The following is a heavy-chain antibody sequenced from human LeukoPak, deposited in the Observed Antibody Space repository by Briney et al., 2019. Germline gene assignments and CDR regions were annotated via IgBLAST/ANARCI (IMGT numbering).Heavy chain of an antibody. CDR2: ISAYNGNT. CDR3: ARHSESDDYGDYEPADY. J-gene: IGHJ4*02. V-gene: IGHV1-18*01. D-gene: IGHD4-17*01. Sequence: GASVKVSCKASGYTFTSYGISWVRQAPGQGLEWMGWISAYNGNTNYAQKLQGSVTMTTDTSTSTAYVELRSLRSDDTAVYYCARHSESDDYGDYEPADYWGQGTLVTVSS. CDR1: GYTFTSYG.